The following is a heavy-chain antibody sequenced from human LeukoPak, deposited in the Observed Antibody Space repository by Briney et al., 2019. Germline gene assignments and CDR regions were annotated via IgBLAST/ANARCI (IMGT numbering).Heavy chain of an antibody. V-gene: IGHV3-21*01. CDR2: ISSSSSYI. Sequence: GGSLRLSCAASGFTFSSYSMNWVRQAPGKGLEWVSSISSSSSYIYYADSVKGRFTISRGNAKNSLYLQMNSLRAEDTAVYYCASEDILTGTHYWGQGTLVTVSS. J-gene: IGHJ4*02. CDR1: GFTFSSYS. CDR3: ASEDILTGTHY. D-gene: IGHD3-9*01.